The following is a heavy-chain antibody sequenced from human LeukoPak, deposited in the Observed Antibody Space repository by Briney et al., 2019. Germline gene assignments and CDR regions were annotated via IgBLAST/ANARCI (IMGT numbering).Heavy chain of an antibody. CDR2: INHSGST. CDR1: GGSFSGYY. CDR3: ARDRYYYDSSGYYQLDY. D-gene: IGHD3-22*01. V-gene: IGHV4-34*01. J-gene: IGHJ4*02. Sequence: SETLSLTCAVYGGSFSGYYWSWIRQPPGKGLEWIGEINHSGSTNHNPSLKSRVTISVDTSKNHFSLKLSSVTAADTAVYYCARDRYYYDSSGYYQLDYWGQGTLVTVSS.